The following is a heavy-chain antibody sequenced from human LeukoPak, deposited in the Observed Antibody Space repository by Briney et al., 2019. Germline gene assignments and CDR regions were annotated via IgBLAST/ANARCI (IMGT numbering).Heavy chain of an antibody. CDR2: ISCSSSTT. D-gene: IGHD6-19*01. J-gene: IGHJ4*02. CDR3: SRYATVAADRDFDY. Sequence: GGSLRLSCAASGFTFSSYSMNWVRQAPGKEREGVSYISCSSSTTYYADSVKGRFTISRDNAKNSLSLQMNSLRADDTTGYYCSRYATVAADRDFDYRGQGTLVTVSS. V-gene: IGHV3-48*01. CDR1: GFTFSSYS.